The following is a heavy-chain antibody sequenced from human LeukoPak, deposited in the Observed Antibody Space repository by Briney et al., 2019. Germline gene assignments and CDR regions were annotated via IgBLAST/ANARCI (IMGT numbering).Heavy chain of an antibody. J-gene: IGHJ4*02. D-gene: IGHD2-15*01. CDR2: INWNGINT. CDR3: VRGVAGSPDH. V-gene: IGHV3-20*04. Sequence: GGSPRLSCAASGFTFDDYGMSWVRQAPGKGLEWVSGINWNGINTGYVDSVKGRFTISRDNAKNSLYLQMNSLRAEDTALYYCVRGVAGSPDHWGQGTLVTVSS. CDR1: GFTFDDYG.